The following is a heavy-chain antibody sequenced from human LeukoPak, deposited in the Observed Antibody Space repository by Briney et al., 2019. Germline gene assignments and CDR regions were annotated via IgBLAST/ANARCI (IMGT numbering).Heavy chain of an antibody. CDR1: GGSMKNSF. Sequence: PSETPSLTFAVPGGSMKNSFWSWIRPPPGEGLEWIWYMSDTGITNSNPSLKSRVTFSIDTSKDQFYLKLRSVTAADTALYFCARNRFQLSGAYWFDPWGRGTLVTVSS. V-gene: IGHV4-59*01. D-gene: IGHD2/OR15-2a*01. CDR2: MSDTGIT. J-gene: IGHJ5*02. CDR3: ARNRFQLSGAYWFDP.